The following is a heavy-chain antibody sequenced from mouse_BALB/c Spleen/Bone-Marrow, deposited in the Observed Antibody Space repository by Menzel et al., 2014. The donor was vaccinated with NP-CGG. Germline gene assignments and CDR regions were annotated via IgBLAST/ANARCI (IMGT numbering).Heavy chain of an antibody. CDR2: INPYNGGS. CDR3: ARGSMVTLYYAMDY. V-gene: IGHV1-26*01. CDR1: GYSFTGYT. D-gene: IGHD2-10*02. J-gene: IGHJ4*01. Sequence: PELVKPGTSMKISCKASGYSFTGYTMNWVKQTLGKNLEWIGLINPYNGGSSYNQKFKGKATLTVDKSSSTAYMELLSLTSEDSAVYYCARGSMVTLYYAMDYWGQGTSVTVSS.